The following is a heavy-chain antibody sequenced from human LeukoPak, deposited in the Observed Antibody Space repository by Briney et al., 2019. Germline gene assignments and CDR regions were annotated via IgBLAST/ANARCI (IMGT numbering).Heavy chain of an antibody. J-gene: IGHJ4*02. CDR3: ARTCSTSCYWFMGH. Sequence: ASVKVSCKASGYTFTSYGISWVRQAPGQGLEWMGWISAYNGNTNYAQKLQGRVTMTTDASTSTAYMELRSLRSDDTAVYYCARTCSTSCYWFMGHWGQGTLVTVSS. CDR1: GYTFTSYG. D-gene: IGHD2-2*01. CDR2: ISAYNGNT. V-gene: IGHV1-18*01.